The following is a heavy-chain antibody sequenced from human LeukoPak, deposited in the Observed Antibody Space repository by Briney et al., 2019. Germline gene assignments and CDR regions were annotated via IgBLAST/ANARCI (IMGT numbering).Heavy chain of an antibody. D-gene: IGHD4-17*01. CDR2: IYPGDSDT. CDR3: ARLPPPNGDYSDY. V-gene: IGHV5-51*01. CDR1: GFTFSSYG. Sequence: AGGSLRLPCAASGFTFSSYGMSWVRQMPGKGLEWMGIIYPGDSDTRYSPSFQGQVTISADKSISTAYLQWSSLKASDTTMYYCARLPPPNGDYSDYWGQGTLVTVSS. J-gene: IGHJ4*02.